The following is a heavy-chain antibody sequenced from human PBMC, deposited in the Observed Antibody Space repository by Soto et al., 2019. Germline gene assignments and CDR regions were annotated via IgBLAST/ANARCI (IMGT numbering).Heavy chain of an antibody. CDR2: IYYSGST. Sequence: QVQLQESGPGLVKPSETLSLTCTVSGGSISSYYWSWIRQPPGKGLEWIGYIYYSGSTNYNPSLKSRVTISVDTSKNQFSLKLSSVTAADTAVYYCARTSSKSRGGFDYWGQGTLVTVSS. V-gene: IGHV4-59*01. CDR3: ARTSSKSRGGFDY. CDR1: GGSISSYY. J-gene: IGHJ4*02. D-gene: IGHD3-16*01.